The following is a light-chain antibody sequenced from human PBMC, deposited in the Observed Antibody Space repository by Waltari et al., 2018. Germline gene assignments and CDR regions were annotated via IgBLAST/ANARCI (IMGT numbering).Light chain of an antibody. J-gene: IGKJ5*01. V-gene: IGKV3-11*01. Sequence: EVVLTQSPATLSLSPGERATLSCRASQNVYTNVAWSQQRRGQTPRLLIYDASNRATGIPARFSGSGSGTDFTLTISSLEPEDFAVYYCQQRRSWPPITFGQGTRLDIK. CDR1: QNVYTN. CDR2: DAS. CDR3: QQRRSWPPIT.